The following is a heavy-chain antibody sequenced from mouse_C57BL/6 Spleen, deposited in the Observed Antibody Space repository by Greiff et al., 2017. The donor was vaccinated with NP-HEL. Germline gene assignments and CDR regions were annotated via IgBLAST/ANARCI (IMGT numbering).Heavy chain of an antibody. CDR2: IDPENGDT. CDR1: GFNIKDDY. J-gene: IGHJ4*01. V-gene: IGHV14-4*01. Sequence: EVQLQESGAELVRPGASVKLSCTASGFNIKDDYMHWVKQRPEQGLEWIGWIDPENGDTEYASKFQGKATITADTSSNTAYLQLSSLTSEDTAVYYCTTGSYYYGSSYGAYAMDYWGQGTSVTVSS. CDR3: TTGSYYYGSSYGAYAMDY. D-gene: IGHD1-1*01.